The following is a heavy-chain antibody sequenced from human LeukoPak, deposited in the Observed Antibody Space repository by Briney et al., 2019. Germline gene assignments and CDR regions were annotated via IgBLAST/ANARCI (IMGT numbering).Heavy chain of an antibody. J-gene: IGHJ1*01. D-gene: IGHD3-10*01. CDR2: IYHSGST. Sequence: TSETLSLTCTVSGYSISSGYYWGWIRQPPGKGLEWIGSIYHSGSTYYNPSLKSRVTIPVDTSNNQFSLKLSSVTAADTAVYYCARETGGSYFYEHWGQDTLVTVSS. V-gene: IGHV4-38-2*02. CDR1: GYSISSGYY. CDR3: ARETGGSYFYEH.